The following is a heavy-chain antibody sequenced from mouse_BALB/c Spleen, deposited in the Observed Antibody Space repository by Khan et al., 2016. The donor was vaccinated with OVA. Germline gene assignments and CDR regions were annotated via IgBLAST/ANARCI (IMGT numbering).Heavy chain of an antibody. Sequence: QIQLVQSGPELKKPGETVKISCKASGYTFTNSGMNWVKQAPGKGLKWMGWINTYTGEPTYADDFKGRFASSLETSASTAYLQINNRKIEDTATYFCARPPYFSYVLVYWGQGTSVTVAS. J-gene: IGHJ4*01. D-gene: IGHD2-10*01. V-gene: IGHV9-3-1*01. CDR3: ARPPYFSYVLVY. CDR1: GYTFTNSG. CDR2: INTYTGEP.